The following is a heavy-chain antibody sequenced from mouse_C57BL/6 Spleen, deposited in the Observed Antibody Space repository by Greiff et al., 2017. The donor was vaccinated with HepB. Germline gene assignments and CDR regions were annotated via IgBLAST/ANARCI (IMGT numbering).Heavy chain of an antibody. CDR1: GFTFSSYG. Sequence: EVQGVESGGDLVKPGGSLKLSCAASGFTFSSYGMSWVRQTPDKRLEWVATISSGGSYTYYPDSVKGRFTISRDNAKNTLYLQMSSLKSEDTAMYYCARGDYSNYGAMDYWGQGTSVTVSS. V-gene: IGHV5-6*01. J-gene: IGHJ4*01. CDR3: ARGDYSNYGAMDY. CDR2: ISSGGSYT. D-gene: IGHD2-5*01.